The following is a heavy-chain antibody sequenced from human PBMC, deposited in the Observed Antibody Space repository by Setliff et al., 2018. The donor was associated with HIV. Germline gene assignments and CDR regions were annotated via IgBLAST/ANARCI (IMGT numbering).Heavy chain of an antibody. Sequence: SETLSLTCTVSGASISSHNYYWGWIRQFPGKGLEWIASIRSSGDTYYRPSLKSRVTVSIDTSKNQFSLRLNSVTAADTAVYYCARQSGYTRGWDIFGLVAGSFDIWGQGTMVTVSS. CDR3: ARQSGYTRGWDIFGLVAGSFDI. J-gene: IGHJ3*02. D-gene: IGHD3-3*01. V-gene: IGHV4-39*01. CDR1: GASISSHNYY. CDR2: IRSSGDT.